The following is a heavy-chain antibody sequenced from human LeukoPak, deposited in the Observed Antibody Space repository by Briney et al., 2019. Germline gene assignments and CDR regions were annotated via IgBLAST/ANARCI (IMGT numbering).Heavy chain of an antibody. Sequence: GGSLRLSCAASGFTFSSYGMHWVRQAPGKGLEWVAVIWYDGSNKYCADSAKGRFTISRDNSKNTLYLQMNSLRAEDTAVYYCARGYFDYWGQGTLVTVSS. J-gene: IGHJ4*02. V-gene: IGHV3-33*01. CDR2: IWYDGSNK. CDR1: GFTFSSYG. CDR3: ARGYFDY.